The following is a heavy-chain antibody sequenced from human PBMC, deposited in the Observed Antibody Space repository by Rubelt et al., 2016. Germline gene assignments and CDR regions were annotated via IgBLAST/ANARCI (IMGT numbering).Heavy chain of an antibody. Sequence: QLQLQESGPGLVTPSASLSLTCTVSGGSLGSSSFFWGWVRQPPGKGLEWIGEINHSGSTNYNPSLKGRFTISVDTSKNQVSLKLGSVTAADTAVYYCARRPSSGPFDNWGQGTLATVSS. CDR2: INHSGST. CDR1: GGSLGSSSFF. J-gene: IGHJ4*02. CDR3: ARRPSSGPFDN. V-gene: IGHV4-39*07.